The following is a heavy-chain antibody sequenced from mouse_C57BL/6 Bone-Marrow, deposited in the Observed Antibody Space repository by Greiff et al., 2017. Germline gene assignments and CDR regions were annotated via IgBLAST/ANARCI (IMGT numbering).Heavy chain of an antibody. D-gene: IGHD1-1*01. CDR1: GFNITNTY. V-gene: IGHV14-3*01. J-gene: IGHJ1*03. Sequence: VQLQQSVAELVRPGASVKLSCTASGFNITNTYMHWVKQRPEQGLEWIGRIDPANGTTKSAPKFPGKATITADTSSNTAYLQLSSLTSEDTAIYDCAIGDYGGSYWYCDVWGTGTMVTVSS. CDR2: IDPANGTT. CDR3: AIGDYGGSYWYCDV.